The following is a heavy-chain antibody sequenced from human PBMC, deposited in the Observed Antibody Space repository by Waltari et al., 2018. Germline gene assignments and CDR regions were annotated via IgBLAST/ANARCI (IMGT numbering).Heavy chain of an antibody. CDR2: VIPIFGTA. J-gene: IGHJ6*02. V-gene: IGHV1-69*12. Sequence: QVQLVQSGAEVKKPGSSVKVSCRESGGTFSSDAISWVRQAPGPGLEWMGGVIPIFGTANYAQKFQGRVTITADESTSTAYMELSSLRSEDTAVYYCASIVDCSGGSCYYYYGMDVWGQGTTVTVSS. CDR1: GGTFSSDA. CDR3: ASIVDCSGGSCYYYYGMDV. D-gene: IGHD2-15*01.